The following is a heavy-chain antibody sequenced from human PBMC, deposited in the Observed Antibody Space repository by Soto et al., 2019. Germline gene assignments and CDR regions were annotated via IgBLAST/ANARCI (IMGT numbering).Heavy chain of an antibody. CDR2: IYHSGST. CDR1: GGSISSSNW. D-gene: IGHD4-17*01. V-gene: IGHV4-4*02. Sequence: QVQLQESGPGLVKPSGTLSLTCAVSGGSISSSNWWSWVRQPPGKGLEWIGEIYHSGSTNYNPSLXXXXXXXXXXXXXXXXXXXXXXXXAXTAVYYCAIRTTVTTRLGYWGQGTLVTVSS. J-gene: IGHJ4*02. CDR3: AIRTTVTTRLGY.